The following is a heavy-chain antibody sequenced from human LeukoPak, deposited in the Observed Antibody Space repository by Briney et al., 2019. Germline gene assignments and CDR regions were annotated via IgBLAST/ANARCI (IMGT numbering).Heavy chain of an antibody. Sequence: PGGSLRLSCAASGFTFNTYGMHWVRQAPGKGLEWVAFIRYDGSNKYYPDSVKGRFTISRDNSKNTLYLQMNSLRAEDTAVYYCAKDGPLRDYFDSGDPYYYYYLDVWGKGTTVTISS. CDR3: AKDGPLRDYFDSGDPYYYYYLDV. D-gene: IGHD3-22*01. V-gene: IGHV3-30*02. J-gene: IGHJ6*03. CDR1: GFTFNTYG. CDR2: IRYDGSNK.